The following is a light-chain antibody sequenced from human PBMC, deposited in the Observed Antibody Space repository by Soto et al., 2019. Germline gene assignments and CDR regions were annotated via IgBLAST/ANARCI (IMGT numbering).Light chain of an antibody. CDR1: QSISSW. CDR3: QQYKSYSWT. Sequence: DIQMTQSPSTLSASVGDRVTITCRASQSISSWLAWYQQKPGQAPKLLIYKASSLQSGVPSRFSGSGSATEFTLTISSLQPDEFATYYCQQYKSYSWTFGQGTKVEIK. CDR2: KAS. V-gene: IGKV1-5*03. J-gene: IGKJ1*01.